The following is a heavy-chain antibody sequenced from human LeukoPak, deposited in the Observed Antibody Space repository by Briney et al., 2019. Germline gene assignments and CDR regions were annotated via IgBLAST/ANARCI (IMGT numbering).Heavy chain of an antibody. CDR2: IRSKAYGGTT. CDR1: GFTFGDYA. J-gene: IGHJ4*02. CDR3: TRGKPGGSYRTTPVDY. D-gene: IGHD1-26*01. V-gene: IGHV3-49*04. Sequence: GGSLRLSCTASGFTFGDYAMSWVRQAPGKGLEWVGFIRSKAYGGTTEYAASVKGRFTISRDDSKSIAYLQMNSLKTEDTAVYYCTRGKPGGSYRTTPVDYWGQGTLVTVSS.